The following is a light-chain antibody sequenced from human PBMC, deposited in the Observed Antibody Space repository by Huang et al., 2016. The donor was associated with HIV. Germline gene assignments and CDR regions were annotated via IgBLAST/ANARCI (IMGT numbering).Light chain of an antibody. CDR2: DAS. J-gene: IGKJ4*01. CDR1: QSVRSY. V-gene: IGKV3-11*01. CDR3: QQQSAWPLT. Sequence: EIVLTQSPATLSLSPGERATLSCRASQSVRSYLAWYQQQPGQAPRLLIYDASNRATGIPARFSGSGSGTDFTLTISNLQSEDFAVYYCQQQSAWPLTFGGGTKVEI.